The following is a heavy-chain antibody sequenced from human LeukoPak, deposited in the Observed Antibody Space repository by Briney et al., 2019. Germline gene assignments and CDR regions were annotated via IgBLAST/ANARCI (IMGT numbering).Heavy chain of an antibody. J-gene: IGHJ4*02. V-gene: IGHV4-59*01. CDR1: GGSISSYY. CDR3: ARGPSGYYDY. Sequence: SETLSLTCTVSGGSISSYYWSWIRQPPGKGLEWIGYIYYSGSTNYNLSLKSRVTISVDTSKNQFSLKLSSVTAADTAVYYCARGPSGYYDYWGQGTLVTVSS. D-gene: IGHD3-22*01. CDR2: IYYSGST.